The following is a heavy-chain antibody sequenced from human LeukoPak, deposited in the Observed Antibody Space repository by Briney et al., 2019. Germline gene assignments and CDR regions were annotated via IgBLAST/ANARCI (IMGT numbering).Heavy chain of an antibody. V-gene: IGHV3-48*04. CDR1: GVTFSSYS. Sequence: GGSLRLSCAASGVTFSSYSMNWVRQAPGKGREWVSFISSSGSTIYYAYSVKGRFTLSRDNAKHSLYLQMNSLRAEDTAVYYCARDRGGSYSAIDYWGQGTLVTVSS. D-gene: IGHD1-26*01. CDR2: ISSSGSTI. J-gene: IGHJ4*02. CDR3: ARDRGGSYSAIDY.